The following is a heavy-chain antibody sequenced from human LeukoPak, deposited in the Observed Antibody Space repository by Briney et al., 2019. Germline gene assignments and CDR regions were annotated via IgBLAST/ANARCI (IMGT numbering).Heavy chain of an antibody. J-gene: IGHJ4*02. CDR1: GYTLTELS. CDR2: FDPEDGET. Sequence: WASVKVSCKVSGYTLTELSMHWVRQAPGKGLEWMGGFDPEDGETIYAQKFQGRVTMTEDTSTDTAYMELSSLRSEDTAVYYCATVLRFLEWLPNYYFDYWGQGTLVTVSS. CDR3: ATVLRFLEWLPNYYFDY. D-gene: IGHD3-3*01. V-gene: IGHV1-24*01.